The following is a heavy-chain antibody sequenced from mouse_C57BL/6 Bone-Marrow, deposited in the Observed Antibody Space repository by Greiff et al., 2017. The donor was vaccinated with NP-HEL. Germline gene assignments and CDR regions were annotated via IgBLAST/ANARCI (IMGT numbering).Heavy chain of an antibody. CDR3: ARREDYDGWFAY. CDR1: GFTFSDYG. V-gene: IGHV5-15*04. Sequence: DVHLVESGGGLVQPGGSLKLSCAASGFTFSDYGMAWVRQAPRKGPEWVAFISNLAYSIYYADTVTGRFTISRENAKNTLYLEMSSLRSEDTAMYYCARREDYDGWFAYWGQGTLVTVSA. CDR2: ISNLAYSI. J-gene: IGHJ3*01. D-gene: IGHD2-4*01.